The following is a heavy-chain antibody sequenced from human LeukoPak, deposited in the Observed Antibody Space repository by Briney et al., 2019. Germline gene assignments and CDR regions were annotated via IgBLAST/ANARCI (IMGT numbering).Heavy chain of an antibody. CDR1: GGSISSSSYY. Sequence: KPSETLSPTCTVSGGSISSSSYYWGWIRQPPGKGLEWIGSIYYSGSTYYNPSLKSRVTISVDTSKNQFSLKLSSVTAADTAVYYCARGAEDDFWSGYYYFDYWGQGTLVTVSS. V-gene: IGHV4-39*01. J-gene: IGHJ4*02. CDR3: ARGAEDDFWSGYYYFDY. CDR2: IYYSGST. D-gene: IGHD3-3*01.